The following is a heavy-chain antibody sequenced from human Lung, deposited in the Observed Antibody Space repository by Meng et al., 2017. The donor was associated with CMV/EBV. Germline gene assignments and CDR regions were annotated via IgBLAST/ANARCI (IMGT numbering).Heavy chain of an antibody. V-gene: IGHV3-21*01. CDR2: ISSSSSYI. Sequence: GGSXRLXCAASGFTFSSYSMNWVRQAPGKGLEWVSSISSSSSYIYYADSVKGRFTISRDKAKNSLYLQMNSLRAEDTAVYYCARDRGYSYGYLDYWGQGTLVTFSS. CDR1: GFTFSSYS. D-gene: IGHD5-18*01. J-gene: IGHJ4*02. CDR3: ARDRGYSYGYLDY.